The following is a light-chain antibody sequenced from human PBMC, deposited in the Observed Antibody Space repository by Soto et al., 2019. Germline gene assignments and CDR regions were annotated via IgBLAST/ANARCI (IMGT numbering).Light chain of an antibody. J-gene: IGLJ3*02. V-gene: IGLV2-14*01. CDR2: EVS. CDR1: SSDVGGYNY. CDR3: SSYTSSRTLV. Sequence: QSVLTQPASVSGAPGQSITISCTGTSSDVGGYNYVSWYQQHPGKAPKLMIYEVSNRPSGVSNRFSGSKSGNTASLTISGLPAENEAYYYCSSYTSSRTLVFGGGTKVTVL.